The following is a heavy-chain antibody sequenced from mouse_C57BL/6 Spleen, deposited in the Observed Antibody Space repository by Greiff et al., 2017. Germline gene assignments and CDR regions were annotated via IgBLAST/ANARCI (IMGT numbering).Heavy chain of an antibody. Sequence: EVQVVESGAELVRPAASVTLSCTASGFNIKDYYMHWVKQRPEQGLEWIGRIDPEDGDTEYAPKFQGKATMTADTSSNTAYLQLSSLTSEDTAVYYCTTAYYGSSFDYWGQGTTLTVSS. V-gene: IGHV14-1*01. CDR2: IDPEDGDT. D-gene: IGHD1-1*01. CDR3: TTAYYGSSFDY. CDR1: GFNIKDYY. J-gene: IGHJ2*01.